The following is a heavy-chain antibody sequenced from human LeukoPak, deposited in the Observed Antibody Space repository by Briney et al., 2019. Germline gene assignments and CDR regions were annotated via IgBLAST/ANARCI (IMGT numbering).Heavy chain of an antibody. Sequence: GGSLRLSCAVSATPLSSYSLNWVRQAPGRGLECVSSISGTSTYIHYADSVRGRFTISRDNVKASLYLELNSLRGDDTAVYYCAAYYYGSKSRALEHWGQGTLVTVSS. J-gene: IGHJ4*02. V-gene: IGHV3-21*01. CDR3: AAYYYGSKSRALEH. D-gene: IGHD3-10*01. CDR1: ATPLSSYS. CDR2: ISGTSTYI.